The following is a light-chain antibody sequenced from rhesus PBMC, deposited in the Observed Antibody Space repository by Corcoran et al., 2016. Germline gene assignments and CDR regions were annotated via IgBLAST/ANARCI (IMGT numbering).Light chain of an antibody. CDR2: GVS. J-gene: IGLJ1*01. CDR1: SSDVGAYNF. V-gene: IGLV2S7*01. Sequence: QAAPTQPPSVSGSPGQSVTISCTGTSSDVGAYNFVSWYQHHPGKVPKLVIYGVSQRPSGVSDRFSGSRSGNTASLTFSGLQAGDEADYYWCSYTTSCTFIFASGTRLTV. CDR3: CSYTTSCTFI.